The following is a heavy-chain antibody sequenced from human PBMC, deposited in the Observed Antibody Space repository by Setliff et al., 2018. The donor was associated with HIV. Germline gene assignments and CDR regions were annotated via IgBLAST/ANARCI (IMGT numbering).Heavy chain of an antibody. J-gene: IGHJ4*02. CDR3: ATFPTTVTALGSNY. CDR1: GGSFSGYY. Sequence: SETLSLTCAVYGGSFSGYYWSWIRQPAGKGLEWIGRIYTSGSTNYNPSLKSRVTISVHTSKNQFSLKLSSVTAADTDVYYCATFPTTVTALGSNYWGQGTLVTVS. V-gene: IGHV4-59*10. D-gene: IGHD2-21*02. CDR2: IYTSGST.